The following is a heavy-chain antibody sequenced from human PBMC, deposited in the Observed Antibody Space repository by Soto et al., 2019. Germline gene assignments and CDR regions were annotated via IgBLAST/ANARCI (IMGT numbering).Heavy chain of an antibody. Sequence: GGSLRLSCAASGFTFTSYAMTWVRQAPGKGLEWVSGISGSGGTSYYADSVKGRLTISRDNSRNTLYLQMNTLRAIDGALYYLVKLSGSVWGDGYDIWGEGTTVTVSS. CDR1: GFTFTSYA. V-gene: IGHV3-23*01. CDR2: ISGSGGTS. D-gene: IGHD2-2*03. CDR3: VKLSGSVWGDGYDI. J-gene: IGHJ6*04.